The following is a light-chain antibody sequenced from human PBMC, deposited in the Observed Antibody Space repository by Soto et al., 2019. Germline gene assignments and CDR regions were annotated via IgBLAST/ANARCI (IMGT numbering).Light chain of an antibody. Sequence: EIVMTQFPATLAVSPGERATLSCRASQSVGSNLAWYQLKPGQAPRLLIYDAFTRVSGIPARFSGSGSGTDFTLTISSLEPEDFAVYYCQQRSNWPRTFGQGTKVDIK. CDR3: QQRSNWPRT. V-gene: IGKV3-11*01. J-gene: IGKJ1*01. CDR1: QSVGSN. CDR2: DAF.